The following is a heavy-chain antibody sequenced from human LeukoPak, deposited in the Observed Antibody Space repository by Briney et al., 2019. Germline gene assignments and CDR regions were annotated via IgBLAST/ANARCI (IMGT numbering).Heavy chain of an antibody. Sequence: GASVKVSCKASGGTFSSYAISWVRQAPGQGLEWMGGIIPIFGTANYAQKSQGRVTITADESTSTACMELSSLRSEDTAVYYCARDSSGWYFFDYWGQGTLVTVSS. J-gene: IGHJ4*02. V-gene: IGHV1-69*13. CDR2: IIPIFGTA. D-gene: IGHD6-19*01. CDR1: GGTFSSYA. CDR3: ARDSSGWYFFDY.